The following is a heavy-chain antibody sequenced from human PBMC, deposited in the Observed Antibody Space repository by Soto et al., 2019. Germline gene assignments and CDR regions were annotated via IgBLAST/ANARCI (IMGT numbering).Heavy chain of an antibody. Sequence: SVTRRRTCTVGGSSLSSYYWSWIRQPPGKGLGWIGYIYDSGTTNCIPSLKRRVTISVDTCKNQFCLKLSSVTAADTAVYYCARGSSELLWDYYYYYIDVRGKGTTVT. D-gene: IGHD3-10*01. CDR3: ARGSSELLWDYYYYYIDV. CDR1: GSSLSSYY. V-gene: IGHV4-59*08. CDR2: IYDSGTT. J-gene: IGHJ6*03.